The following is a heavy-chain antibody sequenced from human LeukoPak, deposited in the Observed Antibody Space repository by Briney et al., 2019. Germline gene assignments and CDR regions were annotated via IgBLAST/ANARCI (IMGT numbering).Heavy chain of an antibody. V-gene: IGHV3-30-3*01. CDR1: GFTFSSCA. CDR2: ISYDGSNK. CDR3: ARDPRYYYDSSGYDFYFDY. Sequence: GGSLRLSCAASGFTFSSCAMHWVRQAPGKGLEWVAVISYDGSNKYYADSVKGRFTISRDNSKNTLYLQMNSLRAEDTAVYYCARDPRYYYDSSGYDFYFDYWGQGTLVTVSS. D-gene: IGHD3-22*01. J-gene: IGHJ4*02.